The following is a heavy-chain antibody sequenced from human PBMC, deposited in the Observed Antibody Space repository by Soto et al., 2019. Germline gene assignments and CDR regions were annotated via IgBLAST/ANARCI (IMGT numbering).Heavy chain of an antibody. V-gene: IGHV3-49*03. CDR3: TRVGVSVVVPAANAG. Sequence: GGSLRLSCTASGFTFGDYAMSWFRQAPGKGLEWVGFIRSKAYGGTTEYAASVKGRFTISRDDSKSIAYLQMNSLKTEDTAVYYCTRVGVSVVVPAANAGWGQGTLVTVSS. CDR1: GFTFGDYA. CDR2: IRSKAYGGTT. J-gene: IGHJ4*02. D-gene: IGHD2-2*01.